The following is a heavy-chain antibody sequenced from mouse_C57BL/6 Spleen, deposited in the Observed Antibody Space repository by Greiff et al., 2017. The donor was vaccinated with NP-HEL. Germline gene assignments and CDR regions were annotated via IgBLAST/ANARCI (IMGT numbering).Heavy chain of an antibody. CDR1: GFTFSDYY. V-gene: IGHV5-12*01. D-gene: IGHD1-1*01. Sequence: EVKLVESGGGLVQPGGSLKLSCAASGFTFSDYYMYWVRQTPEKRLEWVAYISNGGGSTYYPDTVKGRFTISRDNAKNTLYLQMSRLMSEDTAMYYCAGHYYGSLYAMDYWGQGTSVTVSS. CDR2: ISNGGGST. J-gene: IGHJ4*01. CDR3: AGHYYGSLYAMDY.